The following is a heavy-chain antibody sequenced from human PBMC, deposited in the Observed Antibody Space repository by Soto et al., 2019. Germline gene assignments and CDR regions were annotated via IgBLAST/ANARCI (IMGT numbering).Heavy chain of an antibody. CDR3: ARDPPSYYYDSSGFDH. CDR2: ISSTSSYI. J-gene: IGHJ4*02. Sequence: GGSLRLSCAASGFTFSSYSMNWVRQAPGKGLEWVSCISSTSSYIYYADSVKGRFTISRDNAKNSLYLQMNSLRDGDTAVYYCARDPPSYYYDSSGFDHWGQGTLVTVSS. CDR1: GFTFSSYS. V-gene: IGHV3-21*01. D-gene: IGHD3-22*01.